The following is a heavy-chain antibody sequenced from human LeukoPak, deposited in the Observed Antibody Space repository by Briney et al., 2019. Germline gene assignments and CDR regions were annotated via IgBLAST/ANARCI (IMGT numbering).Heavy chain of an antibody. CDR2: IYHSGST. CDR1: GGSISSSNW. CDR3: ARVSWFGELNPFFFDY. Sequence: SGTLSLTCAVSGGSISSSNWWSWVRQPPGKGLEWIGEIYHSGSTNYNPSLKSRVTISVDKSKNQFSLKLSSVTAADTAVYYCARVSWFGELNPFFFDYWGQGTLVTVSS. V-gene: IGHV4-4*02. D-gene: IGHD3-10*01. J-gene: IGHJ4*02.